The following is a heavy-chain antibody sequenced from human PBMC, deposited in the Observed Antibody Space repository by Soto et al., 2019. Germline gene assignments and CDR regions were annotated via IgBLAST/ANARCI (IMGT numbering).Heavy chain of an antibody. CDR1: GASISSYY. CDR2: IYYSGST. V-gene: IGHV4-59*01. J-gene: IGHJ5*02. CDR3: ARGAQSSVSFDP. Sequence: SETLSLTCTVSGASISSYYWNWIRQPPGKGLEWIGYIYYSGSTNYNPSLKSRVTISVDTSKNQFSLKLSSVTTADTAVYYCARGAQSSVSFDPWGQGTLVTVSS.